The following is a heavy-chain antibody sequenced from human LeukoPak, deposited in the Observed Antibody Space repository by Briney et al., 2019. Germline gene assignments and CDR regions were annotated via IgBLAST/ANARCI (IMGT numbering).Heavy chain of an antibody. CDR2: TYYRSKWYN. J-gene: IGHJ4*02. D-gene: IGHD6-19*01. V-gene: IGHV6-1*01. Sequence: SQTLSLTCAISGDSVSGNSAAWNWIRQSPSRGLEWLGRTYYRSKWYNDYAVSVKSRITINPDTSKNQFSLQLNSVTPEDTAVYYCARTGHPAYSSGWGYRFDYWGQGTLVTVSS. CDR3: ARTGHPAYSSGWGYRFDY. CDR1: GDSVSGNSAA.